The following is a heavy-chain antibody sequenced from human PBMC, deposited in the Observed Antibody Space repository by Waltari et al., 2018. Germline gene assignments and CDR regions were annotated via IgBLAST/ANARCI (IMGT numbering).Heavy chain of an antibody. CDR3: ARLCAMVRGGGGLDV. Sequence: KPSETLSLTCDVSGYSISIGYYWGWIRQPPGKGLEWIGSVYHSGNTYYSPSLNSRVTISMDTSKNQVSLKMNSVTASDTAVYYCARLCAMVRGGGGLDVWGQGATVTVSS. CDR1: GYSISIGYY. CDR2: VYHSGNT. J-gene: IGHJ6*02. D-gene: IGHD3-10*01. V-gene: IGHV4-38-2*01.